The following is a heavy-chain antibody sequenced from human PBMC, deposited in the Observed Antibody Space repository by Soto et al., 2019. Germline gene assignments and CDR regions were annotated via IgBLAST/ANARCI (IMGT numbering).Heavy chain of an antibody. Sequence: SEILSLTCTVSGGSISSGSYYWTWTRQLPGKVLEWIGYIYYSGSTYYNPSLKSRVTISVDTSKNPFSLKLNSVTAADTAVYYFATRPDYYYGSVSLGGMDAWGQGTTVTVS. CDR1: GGSISSGSYY. J-gene: IGHJ6*02. CDR3: ATRPDYYYGSVSLGGMDA. CDR2: IYYSGST. V-gene: IGHV4-31*03. D-gene: IGHD3-10*01.